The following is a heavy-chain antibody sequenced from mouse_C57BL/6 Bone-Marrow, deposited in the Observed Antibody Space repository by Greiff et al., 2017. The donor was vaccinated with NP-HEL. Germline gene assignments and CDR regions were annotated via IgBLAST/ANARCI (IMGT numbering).Heavy chain of an antibody. D-gene: IGHD2-1*01. CDR3: ARGPYGNLYYAMDY. J-gene: IGHJ4*01. Sequence: VKLQQSGAELVRPGTSVKMSCKASGYTFTNYWIGWAKQRPGHGLEWIGDIYPGGGYTNYNEKFKGKATLTADKSSSTAYMQFSSLTSEDSAIYYCARGPYGNLYYAMDYWGQGTSVTVSS. CDR1: GYTFTNYW. CDR2: IYPGGGYT. V-gene: IGHV1-63*01.